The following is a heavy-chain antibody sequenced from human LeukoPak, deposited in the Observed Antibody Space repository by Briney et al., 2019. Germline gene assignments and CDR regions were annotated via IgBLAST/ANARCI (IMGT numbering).Heavy chain of an antibody. Sequence: PGGSLRLSCAASGFTVSSNYMSWVRQAPGKGLEWASVIYSGGSTYYADSVKGRFTISRDNSKNTLYLQMNSLRAEDTAVYYCARERDYSGTYYPFDYWGQGTLVTVSS. CDR3: ARERDYSGTYYPFDY. CDR2: IYSGGST. J-gene: IGHJ4*02. V-gene: IGHV3-66*01. CDR1: GFTVSSNY. D-gene: IGHD1-26*01.